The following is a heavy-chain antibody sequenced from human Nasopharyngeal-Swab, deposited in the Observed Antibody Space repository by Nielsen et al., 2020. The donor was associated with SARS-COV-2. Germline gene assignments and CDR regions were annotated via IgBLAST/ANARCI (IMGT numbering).Heavy chain of an antibody. Sequence: SETLSLTCTVSGGSVSSASSYWNWIRQPPGKGLEWIGYIHNSGSTNYNPSLKNRVTISVDTSKNQFSLKLSSVTAADTAVYYSGSYSSWYWFAPWGQRTLVTVSS. V-gene: IGHV4-61*01. J-gene: IGHJ5*02. CDR1: GGSVSSASSY. D-gene: IGHD6-13*01. CDR3: GSYSSWYWFAP. CDR2: IHNSGST.